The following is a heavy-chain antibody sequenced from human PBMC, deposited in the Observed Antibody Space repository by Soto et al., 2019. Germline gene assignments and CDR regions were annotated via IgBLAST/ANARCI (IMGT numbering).Heavy chain of an antibody. CDR3: AIGGDYNYGMDV. V-gene: IGHV3-33*01. CDR2: IWYAGSNK. Sequence: QVQLVESGGGVVQPGRSLRLSCAASGFTFSSYGMHWVRQAPGKGLEWVAVIWYAGSNKYYAASVKGRFTISRDNSKNTLYLQMNSLRAEDTAVYYCAIGGDYNYGMDVWGPATTVTVSS. CDR1: GFTFSSYG. J-gene: IGHJ6*02.